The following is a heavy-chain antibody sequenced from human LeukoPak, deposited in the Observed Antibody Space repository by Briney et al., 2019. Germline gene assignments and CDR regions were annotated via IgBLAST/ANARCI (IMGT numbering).Heavy chain of an antibody. V-gene: IGHV4-34*01. Sequence: PSETLSLTCAVYGGSFSGYYWSWIRQPPGEGLEWIGEINHSGSTNYNPSLKSRVTISVDTSKNQFSLKLSSVTAADTAVYYSARHITTVTFNWFDPWGQGTLVTVSS. J-gene: IGHJ5*02. CDR1: GGSFSGYY. CDR2: INHSGST. CDR3: ARHITTVTFNWFDP. D-gene: IGHD4-17*01.